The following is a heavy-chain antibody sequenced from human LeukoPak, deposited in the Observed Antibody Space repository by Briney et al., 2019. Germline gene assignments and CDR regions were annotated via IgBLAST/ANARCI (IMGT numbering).Heavy chain of an antibody. Sequence: GGSLRLSCAASGFTFSSYWMSWVRQAPGKGLEWVANIKQDGSEKYYVDSVKGRFTISRDNAKNSLYLQMNSLRAEDTAMFYCATSMAQDVDAFHIWGQGTMVTVSS. CDR1: GFTFSSYW. J-gene: IGHJ3*02. CDR2: IKQDGSEK. D-gene: IGHD2-21*01. CDR3: ATSMAQDVDAFHI. V-gene: IGHV3-7*01.